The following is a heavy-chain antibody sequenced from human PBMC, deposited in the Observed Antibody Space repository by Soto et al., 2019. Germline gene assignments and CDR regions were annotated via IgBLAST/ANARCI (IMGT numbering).Heavy chain of an antibody. J-gene: IGHJ4*02. CDR2: IWYDGSNK. V-gene: IGHV3-33*01. CDR1: GFTFSSYG. CDR3: ARDAWEILLSVSSVDY. D-gene: IGHD1-26*01. Sequence: QVQLVESGGGVVQPGRSLRLSCAASGFTFSSYGMHWVRQAPGKGLEGVAVIWYDGSNKYYADSVKGRFTISRDNSKNTLDLQMNSLRAEDTAVYYCARDAWEILLSVSSVDYWGQGTLVTVSS.